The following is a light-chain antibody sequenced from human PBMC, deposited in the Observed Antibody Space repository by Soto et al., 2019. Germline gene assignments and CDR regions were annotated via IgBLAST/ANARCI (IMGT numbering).Light chain of an antibody. CDR3: CSYAGSYTFYV. V-gene: IGLV2-14*01. CDR1: STDVDRYNY. CDR2: DVS. J-gene: IGLJ1*01. Sequence: QSVLTQPASVSGSPGQSITISCTGTSTDVDRYNYVSWYQQHPGKAPKLMVYDVSNRPSWVSNRFSGSKSGITASLTISGLQAEDEADYYCCSYAGSYTFYVFGTGTKVTVL.